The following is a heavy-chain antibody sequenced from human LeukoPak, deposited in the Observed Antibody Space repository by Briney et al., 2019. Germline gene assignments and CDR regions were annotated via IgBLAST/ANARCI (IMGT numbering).Heavy chain of an antibody. V-gene: IGHV4-59*08. CDR1: GGSISSYY. J-gene: IGHJ4*02. CDR3: ARHLYTSSWSPFDY. CDR2: ISYSGSA. D-gene: IGHD6-13*01. Sequence: SETLSLTCTVSGGSISSYYWSWIRQPPGKGLEWIGYISYSGSANYNPSLKSRVTISLDTSKNQFSLKLSSVTAADTAVYYCARHLYTSSWSPFDYWGQGTLVTVSS.